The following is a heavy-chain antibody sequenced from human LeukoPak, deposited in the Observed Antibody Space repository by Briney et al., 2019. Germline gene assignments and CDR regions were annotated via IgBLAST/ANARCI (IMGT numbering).Heavy chain of an antibody. J-gene: IGHJ4*02. CDR1: GGSFSGYY. CDR3: ALYYDSSGYYLNY. CDR2: INHSGST. Sequence: SETLSLTCAVYGGSFSGYYWSWIRQPPGKGLGWIGEINHSGSTNYNPSLKSRVTISVDTSKNQFSLKLSSVTAADTAVYYCALYYDSSGYYLNYWGQGTLVTVSS. D-gene: IGHD3-22*01. V-gene: IGHV4-34*01.